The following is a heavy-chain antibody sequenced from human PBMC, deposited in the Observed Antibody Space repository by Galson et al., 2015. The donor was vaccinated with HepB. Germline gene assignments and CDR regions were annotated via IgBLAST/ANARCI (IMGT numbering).Heavy chain of an antibody. CDR3: AAESYSSGCRKYDY. J-gene: IGHJ4*02. Sequence: SVKVSCKASGFTFSNSAVQWVRQARGQGLEWIGWMVVGGGNTNYAQHFQGRLTITRDMSTGTAYMEMTSLRSEDTAVYYCAAESYSSGCRKYDYWGQGTLVTVSS. V-gene: IGHV1-58*01. CDR1: GFTFSNSA. CDR2: MVVGGGNT. D-gene: IGHD6-25*01.